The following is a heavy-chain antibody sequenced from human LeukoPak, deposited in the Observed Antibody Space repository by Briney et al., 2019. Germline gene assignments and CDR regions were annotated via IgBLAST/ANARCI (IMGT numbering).Heavy chain of an antibody. J-gene: IGHJ5*02. CDR3: ARGFTYYDFWSGYYPNWFDP. V-gene: IGHV2-26*01. CDR2: IFSNDEK. Sequence: SGPTLVKPTETLTPTCTVSGFSLSNARMGVSWIRQPPGKALEWLAHIFSNDEKSYSTSLKSRLTISKDTSKSQVVLTMTNMDPVDTATYYCARGFTYYDFWSGYYPNWFDPWGQGTLVTVSS. D-gene: IGHD3-3*01. CDR1: GFSLSNARMG.